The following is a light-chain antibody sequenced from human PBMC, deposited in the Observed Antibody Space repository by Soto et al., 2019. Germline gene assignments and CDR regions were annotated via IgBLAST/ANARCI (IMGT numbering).Light chain of an antibody. J-gene: IGKJ4*01. CDR1: QSVSSN. CDR3: QQYFNWPPLT. V-gene: IGKV3-15*01. Sequence: EIVLTQSPATLSVSPGERATLSCRASQSVSSNLAWYQQKPGQAPRLLMFGASTRATNIPARFSGSGSGTEFTLTISSLQSEHFAVYYCQQYFNWPPLTFGGGTKVEIK. CDR2: GAS.